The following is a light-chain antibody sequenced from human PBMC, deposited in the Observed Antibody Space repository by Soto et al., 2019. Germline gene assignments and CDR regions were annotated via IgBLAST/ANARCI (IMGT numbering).Light chain of an antibody. CDR3: QQYNNWPPWT. Sequence: EIVLTQSPGTLSLSPGERATLSCRASQSVSSDYLAWYQQKPGQAPRLLIYRTSSRATGIPARFSGSGSGTEFTLTISSLQSEDFAVYYCQQYNNWPPWTFGQGTKVDIK. J-gene: IGKJ1*01. CDR2: RTS. V-gene: IGKV3D-15*01. CDR1: QSVSSD.